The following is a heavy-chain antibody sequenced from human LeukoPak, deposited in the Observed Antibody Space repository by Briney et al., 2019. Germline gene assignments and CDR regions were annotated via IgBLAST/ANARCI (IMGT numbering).Heavy chain of an antibody. V-gene: IGHV1-46*01. D-gene: IGHD3-22*01. Sequence: ASVKVSCKASGYTFTSYYMHWVRQAPGQGLEWMGIINPSGGSASYAQKFQGRVTMTRDTSTSTVYMELSSLRSEDTAVYYCARVGDYYDSSGYYYFDYWGQGTLVTVS. J-gene: IGHJ4*02. CDR2: INPSGGSA. CDR1: GYTFTSYY. CDR3: ARVGDYYDSSGYYYFDY.